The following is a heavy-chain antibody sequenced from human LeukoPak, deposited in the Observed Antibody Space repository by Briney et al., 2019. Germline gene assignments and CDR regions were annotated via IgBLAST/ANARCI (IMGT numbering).Heavy chain of an antibody. V-gene: IGHV1-2*02. J-gene: IGHJ6*02. Sequence: GSVKVSCKASGYTFTGYYMHWVRQAPGQGLEWMGWIKPNSGGTNYAQKFQGRVTMTRDTSISTAYMELSRLRSDDTAVYYCARDLSGGQNYYYGMDVWGQGTTVTVSS. D-gene: IGHD2-15*01. CDR1: GYTFTGYY. CDR2: IKPNSGGT. CDR3: ARDLSGGQNYYYGMDV.